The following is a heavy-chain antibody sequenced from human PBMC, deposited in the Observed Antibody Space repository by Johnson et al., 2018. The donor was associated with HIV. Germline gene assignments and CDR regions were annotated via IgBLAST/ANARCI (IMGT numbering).Heavy chain of an antibody. V-gene: IGHV3-33*01. Sequence: QLVESGGGVVQPGRSLRLSCAASGFTFSSYGMHWVRQALGKGLEWVAGMWYDGTKKNYADSVKGRFTISRDDSKNTAYLQMNSLKTEDTAVYYCTRQADIWGQGTMVTVSS. J-gene: IGHJ3*02. CDR1: GFTFSSYG. CDR3: TRQADI. CDR2: MWYDGTKK.